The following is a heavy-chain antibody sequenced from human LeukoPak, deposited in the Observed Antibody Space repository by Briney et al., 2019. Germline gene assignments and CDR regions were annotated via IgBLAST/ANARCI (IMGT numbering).Heavy chain of an antibody. CDR1: GYTFTNYY. J-gene: IGHJ3*02. Sequence: ASVKVSCKASGYTFTNYYMHWVRQAPGQGLEWMGIINPSRGSTSYAQKFQGRVTMTRDTSTSTVYMDLSSLRSEDTAVYYCARAWNVPDFGVADNDAFDIWGQGTMVTVSS. CDR3: ARAWNVPDFGVADNDAFDI. V-gene: IGHV1-46*01. D-gene: IGHD3-3*01. CDR2: INPSRGST.